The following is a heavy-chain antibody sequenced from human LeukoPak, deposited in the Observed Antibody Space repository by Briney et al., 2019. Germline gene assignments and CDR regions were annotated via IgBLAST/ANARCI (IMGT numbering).Heavy chain of an antibody. Sequence: PSETLSLTCAVYGGSFSGYYWSWIRQPPGKGLEWIGEINHIGSTNYNPSLKSRLTMSVDTSKNQFSLKLSSVTAADTAVYYCASSSGYSSSWYRRVWFDPWGQGTLVTVSS. CDR3: ASSSGYSSSWYRRVWFDP. V-gene: IGHV4-34*01. D-gene: IGHD6-13*01. J-gene: IGHJ5*02. CDR2: INHIGST. CDR1: GGSFSGYY.